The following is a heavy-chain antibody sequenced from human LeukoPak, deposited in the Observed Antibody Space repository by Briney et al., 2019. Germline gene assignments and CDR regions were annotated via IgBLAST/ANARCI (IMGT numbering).Heavy chain of an antibody. Sequence: GGSLRLSCAAAGFTFSSYGMSWVRQAPGKGLEWVSSISGSGGSTNYADSVKGRFTISRDNAKNTLYLQMNSLRAEDTAMYYCGRRLFGGARLDYWGQGTLVTVSS. CDR2: ISGSGGST. CDR3: GRRLFGGARLDY. V-gene: IGHV3-23*01. CDR1: GFTFSSYG. D-gene: IGHD6-6*01. J-gene: IGHJ4*02.